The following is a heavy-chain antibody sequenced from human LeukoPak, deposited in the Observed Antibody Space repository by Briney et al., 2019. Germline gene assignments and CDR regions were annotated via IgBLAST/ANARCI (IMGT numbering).Heavy chain of an antibody. J-gene: IGHJ4*02. CDR2: ISYDGSNK. V-gene: IGHV3-30*18. CDR1: GFTFSSYG. D-gene: IGHD3-22*01. Sequence: GGSLRLSCAASGFTFSSYGMHWVRQAPGKGLEWVAVISYDGSNKYYADSVKGRFTISRDNSKNTLYLQMNSLRAEDTAVYYCAKTYSSSGYPGRDYWGQGTLVTVS. CDR3: AKTYSSSGYPGRDY.